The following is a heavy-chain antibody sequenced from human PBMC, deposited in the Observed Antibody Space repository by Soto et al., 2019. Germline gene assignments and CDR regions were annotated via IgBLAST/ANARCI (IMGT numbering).Heavy chain of an antibody. V-gene: IGHV1-69*01. J-gene: IGHJ4*02. CDR2: ISPTFGKA. CDR1: GGTLSNYA. CDR3: VREVRVHTPVFGN. D-gene: IGHD2-2*01. Sequence: QVQLVQSGAEVKKPWSSVKVSCKAFGGTLSNYAINLVRQSPGQGLEWMGDISPTFGKANYAQKFQGKVTITADDSSSTAYMEMSSLTSEDTAQYYCVREVRVHTPVFGNWGQGTLVNFSS.